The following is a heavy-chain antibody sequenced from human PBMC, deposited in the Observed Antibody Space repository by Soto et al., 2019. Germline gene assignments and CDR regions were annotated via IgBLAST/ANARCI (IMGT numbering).Heavy chain of an antibody. Sequence: PEGPQRLSCGASVFTSRSYAMSRVRQAPGKGLEWVSGISGSGGGTYYADSVKGHLTISRENSRNNLYLQMNSLRAEDTEVYFCAKLYCSKGVCWDYFDCWGQGT. CDR2: ISGSGGGT. J-gene: IGHJ4*02. CDR1: VFTSRSYA. D-gene: IGHD2-8*01. CDR3: AKLYCSKGVCWDYFDC. V-gene: IGHV3-23*01.